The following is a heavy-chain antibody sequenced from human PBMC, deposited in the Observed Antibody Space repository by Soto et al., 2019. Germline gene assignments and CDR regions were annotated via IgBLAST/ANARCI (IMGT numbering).Heavy chain of an antibody. V-gene: IGHV4-39*01. D-gene: IGHD2-15*01. CDR3: ARHTPAISISDH. CDR1: GASISSSCYY. CDR2: IYYSGST. Sequence: SETQSLTCPVSGASISSSCYYWGWIRQPPGKGLEWIGSIYYSGSTYYNPSLKSRVTISVDTSKNQFSLKLSSVTAADTAVYYCARHTPAISISDHWGQGTLVT. J-gene: IGHJ4*02.